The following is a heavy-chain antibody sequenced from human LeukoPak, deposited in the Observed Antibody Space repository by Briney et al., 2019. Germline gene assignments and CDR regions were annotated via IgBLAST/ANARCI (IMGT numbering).Heavy chain of an antibody. CDR2: VNHRGST. D-gene: IGHD3-22*01. J-gene: IGHJ2*01. Sequence: KPSETLSLTCAVYGRSFSGYYWSWIRQPPGKGLEWIGEVNHRGSTKYNPSLKSRVTISADTSRTQFSLKLNSVTAADMAVYYCARERYPTYYYDSSGYYFDLWGRGTLVTVSS. CDR1: GRSFSGYY. V-gene: IGHV4-34*01. CDR3: ARERYPTYYYDSSGYYFDL.